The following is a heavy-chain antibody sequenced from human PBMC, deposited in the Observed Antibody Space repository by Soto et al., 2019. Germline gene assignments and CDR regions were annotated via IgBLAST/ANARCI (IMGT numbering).Heavy chain of an antibody. J-gene: IGHJ4*02. CDR3: ATTGPY. Sequence: QVQLVESGGGVVQPGRSLRLSCAASGFTFSSYGMHWVRQAPGKGLEWVAVIWFDGRNKFYADSVKGRFTISRDNSKNTVSLQMNSLRDEDSAASYCATTGPYWGQGTLVTVSS. CDR2: IWFDGRNK. CDR1: GFTFSSYG. V-gene: IGHV3-33*01.